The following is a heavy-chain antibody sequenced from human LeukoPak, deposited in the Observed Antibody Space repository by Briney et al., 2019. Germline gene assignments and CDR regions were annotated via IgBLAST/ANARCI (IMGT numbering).Heavy chain of an antibody. CDR1: SGSFSGYY. D-gene: IGHD6-13*01. Sequence: SETLSLTCAVYSGSFSGYYWSWIRQPPGKGLEWIGEINHSGSTNYNPSLKSRVTISVDTSKNQFSLKLSSVTAADTAVYYCARSIAAAGRIDYWGQGTLVTVSS. CDR2: INHSGST. V-gene: IGHV4-34*01. CDR3: ARSIAAAGRIDY. J-gene: IGHJ4*02.